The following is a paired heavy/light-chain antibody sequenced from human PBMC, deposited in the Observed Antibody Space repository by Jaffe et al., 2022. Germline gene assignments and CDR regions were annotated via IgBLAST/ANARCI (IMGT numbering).Light chain of an antibody. Sequence: QSALTQPASVSGSPGQSITISCTGTSSDVGGYNYVSWYQQHPGKAPKLMIYEVSNRPSGVSNRFSGSKSGNTASLTISGLQAEDEADYYCSSYTSSRIVFGTGTKVTVL. CDR3: SSYTSSRIV. CDR1: SSDVGGYNY. V-gene: IGLV2-14*01. J-gene: IGLJ1*01. CDR2: EVS.
Heavy chain of an antibody. CDR1: GGSFSGYY. V-gene: IGHV4-34*01. CDR2: INHSGST. J-gene: IGHJ6*03. Sequence: QVQLQQWGAGLLKPSETLSLTCAVYGGSFSGYYWSWIRQPPGKGLEWIGEINHSGSTNYNPSLKSRVTISVDTSKNQFSLKLSSVTAADTAVYYCARGRSGGITMVRGAHNMDVWGKGTTVTVSS. CDR3: ARGRSGGITMVRGAHNMDV. D-gene: IGHD3-10*01.